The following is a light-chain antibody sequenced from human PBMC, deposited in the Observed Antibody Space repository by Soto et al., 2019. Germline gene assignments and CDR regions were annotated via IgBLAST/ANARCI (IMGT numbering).Light chain of an antibody. V-gene: IGKV1-33*01. CDR3: QQYDNLPLT. CDR1: QDISNY. CDR2: DAS. J-gene: IGKJ4*01. Sequence: DIQMTQSPSSLYASVGDRVPITCQASQDISNYLNWYQQKPGKASKLLIYDASNLETGVPSRFSGSGSGTDFTFTISSLQPEDIATYYCQQYDNLPLTFGGGIKVDIK.